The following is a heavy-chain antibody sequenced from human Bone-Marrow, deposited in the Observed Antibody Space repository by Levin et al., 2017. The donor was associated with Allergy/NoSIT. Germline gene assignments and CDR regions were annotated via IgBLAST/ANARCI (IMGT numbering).Heavy chain of an antibody. CDR1: GYTFTSYY. CDR3: ARDYCSGGSCTYFGYYFDY. Sequence: ASVKVSCKASGYTFTSYYMHWVRQAPGQGLEWMGIINPSGGSTSYAQKFQGRVTMTRDTSTSTVYMELSSLRSEDTAVYYCARDYCSGGSCTYFGYYFDYWGQGTLVTVSS. CDR2: INPSGGST. V-gene: IGHV1-46*01. D-gene: IGHD2-15*01. J-gene: IGHJ4*02.